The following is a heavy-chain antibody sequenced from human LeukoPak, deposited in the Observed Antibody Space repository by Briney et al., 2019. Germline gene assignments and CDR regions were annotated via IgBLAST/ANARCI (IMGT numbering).Heavy chain of an antibody. Sequence: PGGSLRLSCVASGFTFNSYWMSWVRQAPGKGLEWVANIKEDGTEKYYVDSVRGRFTLSRDNAENSLYLQMSSLRAEDTAVYYCARDHHDVLTGYYSNYYNYYYMDVRGKGTTVTVSS. CDR3: ARDHHDVLTGYYSNYYNYYYMDV. D-gene: IGHD3-9*01. CDR2: IKEDGTEK. CDR1: GFTFNSYW. V-gene: IGHV3-7*01. J-gene: IGHJ6*03.